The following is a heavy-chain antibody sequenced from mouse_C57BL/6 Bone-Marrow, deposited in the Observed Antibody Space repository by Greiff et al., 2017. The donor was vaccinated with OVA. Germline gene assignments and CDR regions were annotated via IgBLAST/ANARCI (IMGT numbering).Heavy chain of an antibody. Sequence: VQLKQSGPVLVKPGASVKMSCKASGYTFTDYYMNWVKQSHGKSLEWIGVINPYNGGTSYNQKFKGKATLTVDKSSSTAYMELNSLTSEDSAVYYCAREGRLLRYFDYWGQGTTLTVSS. CDR1: GYTFTDYY. V-gene: IGHV1-19*01. D-gene: IGHD1-1*01. J-gene: IGHJ2*01. CDR3: AREGRLLRYFDY. CDR2: INPYNGGT.